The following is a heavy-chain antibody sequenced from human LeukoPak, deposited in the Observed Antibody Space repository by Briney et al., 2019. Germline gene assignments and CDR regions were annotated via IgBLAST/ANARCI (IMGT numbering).Heavy chain of an antibody. V-gene: IGHV3-23*01. D-gene: IGHD4-17*01. J-gene: IGHJ5*02. Sequence: GGSLRLSCAAPELTFSNYAMTWVRQAPGKGLEWVSSITGNGGSAVYTDSVKGRFTTSRDNSKNTLYLQMNSLRAEDTALYYCTRDPNGDYIGAFDPWGQGTLVTVSS. CDR1: ELTFSNYA. CDR3: TRDPNGDYIGAFDP. CDR2: ITGNGGSA.